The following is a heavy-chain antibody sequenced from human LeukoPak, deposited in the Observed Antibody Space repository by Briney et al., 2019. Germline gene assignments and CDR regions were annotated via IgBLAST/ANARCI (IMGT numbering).Heavy chain of an antibody. CDR1: GGPISSYY. CDR3: ARVPNGSHNWFDP. Sequence: SETLSLTCTLCGGPISSYYWRWLRQPPGRGLEWVGYIYYSGSANYKPSLKSRVTISVDTSKNQFSLKLSSVTAADTAVYYCARVPNGSHNWFDPWGQGTLVTVSS. CDR2: IYYSGSA. J-gene: IGHJ5*02. D-gene: IGHD1-26*01. V-gene: IGHV4-59*08.